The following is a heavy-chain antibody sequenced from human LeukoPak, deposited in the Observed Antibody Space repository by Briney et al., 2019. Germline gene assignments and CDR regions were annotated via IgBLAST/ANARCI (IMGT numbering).Heavy chain of an antibody. CDR2: ISSSSSYI. Sequence: GGSLRLSCAASGFIFISYTMNWVRQAPGKGLEWVSSISSSSSYIYYADSVKGRFTISIDNAKDSLYLQMNSLRAEDTAVYYCVKGSGSYYYYWFDPWGQGTLVTVSS. J-gene: IGHJ5*02. V-gene: IGHV3-21*01. D-gene: IGHD3-10*01. CDR3: VKGSGSYYYYWFDP. CDR1: GFIFISYT.